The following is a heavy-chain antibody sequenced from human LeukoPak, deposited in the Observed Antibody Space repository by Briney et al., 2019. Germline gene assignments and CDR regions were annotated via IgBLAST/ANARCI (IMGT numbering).Heavy chain of an antibody. CDR3: ARAPYDSLLFDI. CDR1: GFTFSSYA. D-gene: IGHD3-22*01. J-gene: IGHJ3*02. V-gene: IGHV3-23*01. CDR2: ITGNGGST. Sequence: GGSLRLSCAASGFTFSSYAMNRVRQAPGQGLKWVSAITGNGGSTYYADSVKGRFTISRDNAKNSLYLQMNSLRAEDTAVYYCARAPYDSLLFDIWGQGTMVTVSS.